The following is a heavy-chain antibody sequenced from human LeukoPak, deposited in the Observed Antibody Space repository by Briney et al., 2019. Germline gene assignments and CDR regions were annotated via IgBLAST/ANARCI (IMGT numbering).Heavy chain of an antibody. Sequence: SETLFLTCAVYGGSFSGYYWSWIRQPPGKGLEWIGEINHSGSTNYNPSLKSRVTISVDTSKNQFSLKLSSVTAADTAVYYCARVGVGATNDYWGQGTLVTVSS. CDR3: ARVGVGATNDY. J-gene: IGHJ4*02. V-gene: IGHV4-34*01. CDR2: INHSGST. CDR1: GGSFSGYY. D-gene: IGHD1-26*01.